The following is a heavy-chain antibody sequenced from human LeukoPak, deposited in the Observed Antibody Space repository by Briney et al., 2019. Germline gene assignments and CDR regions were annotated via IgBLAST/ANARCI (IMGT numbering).Heavy chain of an antibody. J-gene: IGHJ5*02. CDR3: AGEGDSQGSLDP. V-gene: IGHV4-59*01. CDR1: GGSISSYY. Sequence: SETLSLTCTVSGGSISSYYWSWIRQPPGKGLEWIGYIYYSGSTNYNPSLKSRVTISVDTSKNQFSLKLSSVTAADTAVYYCAGEGDSQGSLDPWGQGTLVTVSS. D-gene: IGHD3-16*01. CDR2: IYYSGST.